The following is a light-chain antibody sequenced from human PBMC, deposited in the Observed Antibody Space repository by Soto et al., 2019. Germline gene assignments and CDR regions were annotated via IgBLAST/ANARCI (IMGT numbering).Light chain of an antibody. Sequence: EIVLTQSPGTLPLSPGERATLSCRASPSVSSCYLAWYQQKPGQAPRLLIYGASSRATGIPDRFSGSGSGTDFTFTISRLEPADFAVYYCQQYGSSQYTFGQGTKLEIK. CDR1: PSVSSCY. J-gene: IGKJ2*01. CDR3: QQYGSSQYT. CDR2: GAS. V-gene: IGKV3-20*01.